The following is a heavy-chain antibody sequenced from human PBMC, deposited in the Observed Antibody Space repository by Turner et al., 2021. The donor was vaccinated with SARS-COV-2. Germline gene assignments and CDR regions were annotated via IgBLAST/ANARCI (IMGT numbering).Heavy chain of an antibody. CDR3: ARDLFQDYGSGSYRLDN. Sequence: QVQLVESGGGVVQPGRSLRLSCAASGVTFSSYGMHWVRQAPGKGLEWVAVIWYDGSNKYYADSVKGRFTISRDNSKNTLYLQMNSLRAEDTAVYYCARDLFQDYGSGSYRLDNWGQGTLVTVSS. V-gene: IGHV3-33*01. J-gene: IGHJ4*02. CDR1: GVTFSSYG. CDR2: IWYDGSNK. D-gene: IGHD3-10*01.